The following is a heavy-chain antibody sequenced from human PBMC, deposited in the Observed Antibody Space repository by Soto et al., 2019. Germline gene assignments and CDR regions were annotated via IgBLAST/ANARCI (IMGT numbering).Heavy chain of an antibody. D-gene: IGHD2-15*01. CDR2: INPNSGGT. CDR1: GYTFTGYY. J-gene: IGHJ4*02. V-gene: IGHV1-2*02. Sequence: VASVKVSCKASGYTFTGYYMHWVRQAPGQGLEWMGWINPNSGGTNYAQKFQGRVTMTRDTSISTAYMELSRLRSGDTAVYYCAPGYCSGGSCSPLGYFDYWGQGTLVTVSS. CDR3: APGYCSGGSCSPLGYFDY.